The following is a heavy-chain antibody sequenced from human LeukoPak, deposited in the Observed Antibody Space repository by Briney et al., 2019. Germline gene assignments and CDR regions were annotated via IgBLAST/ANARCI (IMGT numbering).Heavy chain of an antibody. CDR3: ARAPITMVRVDAFDI. J-gene: IGHJ3*02. V-gene: IGHV4-30-2*01. D-gene: IGHD3-10*01. CDR1: GGSISSGDYS. Sequence: SETLSLTCAVSGGSISSGDYSWSWIRQPPGKGLEWIGYIYHSGSTYYNPSLKSRVTISVDRSKNQFPLKLSSVTAADTAVYYCARAPITMVRVDAFDIWGQGTMVTVSS. CDR2: IYHSGST.